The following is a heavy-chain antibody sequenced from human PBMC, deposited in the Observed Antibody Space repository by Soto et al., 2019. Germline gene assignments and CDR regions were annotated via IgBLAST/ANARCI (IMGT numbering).Heavy chain of an antibody. V-gene: IGHV4-39*01. CDR2: IYYSGST. CDR1: GGSISSSSYY. Sequence: QLQLQESGPGLVKPSETLSLTCTVSGGSISSSSYYWGWIRQPPGKGLEWIGSIYYSGSTYYNPSLKSRVTISVDTSKNQFSLKLSSVTAADTAVYYCARRRINDDYGDFYDPSFDYWGHGTLVTVSS. CDR3: ARRRINDDYGDFYDPSFDY. D-gene: IGHD4-17*01. J-gene: IGHJ4*01.